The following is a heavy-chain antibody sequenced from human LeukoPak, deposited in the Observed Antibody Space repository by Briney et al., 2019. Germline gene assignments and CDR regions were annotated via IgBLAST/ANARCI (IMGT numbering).Heavy chain of an antibody. CDR3: ARGRYSGYDWDSYYFDY. V-gene: IGHV1-2*02. J-gene: IGHJ4*02. CDR1: GYTFTGYY. CDR2: INPNSGGT. D-gene: IGHD5-12*01. Sequence: ASVKVSCKSSGYTFTGYYMHWVRQAPGQGLQWMGWINPNSGGTNYAQKFQGRVTMTRDTSVSTAYMELSRLRSDDTAVYYCARGRYSGYDWDSYYFDYWGQGTLVTVSS.